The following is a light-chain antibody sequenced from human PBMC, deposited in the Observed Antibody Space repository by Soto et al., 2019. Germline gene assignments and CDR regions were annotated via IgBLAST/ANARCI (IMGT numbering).Light chain of an antibody. CDR3: SSYRSSSSRV. Sequence: QSVLAQPASVSGSPGQSIAISCTGTSSDIGAYNYVSWYQQHPGKAPKLMIYEVSNRPSGVSNRFSGSKSGNTASLTISGLQAEDEADYYCSSYRSSSSRVFGTGTKVPS. V-gene: IGLV2-14*01. CDR1: SSDIGAYNY. CDR2: EVS. J-gene: IGLJ1*01.